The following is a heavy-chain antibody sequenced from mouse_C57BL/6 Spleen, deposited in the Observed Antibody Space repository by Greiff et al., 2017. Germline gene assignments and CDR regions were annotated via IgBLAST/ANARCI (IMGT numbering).Heavy chain of an antibody. D-gene: IGHD2-2*01. CDR2: ISDGGSYT. CDR3: ARDGLQRTGGWYFDV. Sequence: EVQLVESGGGLVKPGGSLKLSCAASGFTFSSYAMSWVRQTPEKRLEWVATISDGGSYTYYPDNVKGRFTISRDNAKNNLYLQMSHLKSEDTAMYYWARDGLQRTGGWYFDVWGTGTTVTVSS. V-gene: IGHV5-4*01. J-gene: IGHJ1*03. CDR1: GFTFSSYA.